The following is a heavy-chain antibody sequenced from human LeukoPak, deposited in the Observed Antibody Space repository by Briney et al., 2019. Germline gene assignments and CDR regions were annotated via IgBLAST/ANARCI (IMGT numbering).Heavy chain of an antibody. CDR2: ISWNSGSI. CDR1: GFTFDDYA. CDR3: AKDAAGTTRGYYFDY. J-gene: IGHJ4*02. V-gene: IGHV3-9*03. Sequence: SLRLSCAASGFTFDDYAMHWVRQAAGKGLEWVSGISWNSGSIGYADSVKGRFTISRDNAKNSLYLQMNSLRAEDMALYYCAKDAAGTTRGYYFDYWGQGTLVTVSS. D-gene: IGHD6-13*01.